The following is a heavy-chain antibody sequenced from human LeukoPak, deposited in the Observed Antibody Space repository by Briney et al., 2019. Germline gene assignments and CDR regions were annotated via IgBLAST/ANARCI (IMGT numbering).Heavy chain of an antibody. CDR3: ASQYCGGGSCYSVFAY. Sequence: PGRSLRLSCAASGFTFRSYGMHWVRQAPGEGLEWVALISNDGVNEYYAGSVKGRFTISRDNSKNTLYLQVNSLRPEDTAVYYCASQYCGGGSCYSVFAYWGQGTLITVSS. CDR2: ISNDGVNE. D-gene: IGHD2-15*01. J-gene: IGHJ4*02. V-gene: IGHV3-30*03. CDR1: GFTFRSYG.